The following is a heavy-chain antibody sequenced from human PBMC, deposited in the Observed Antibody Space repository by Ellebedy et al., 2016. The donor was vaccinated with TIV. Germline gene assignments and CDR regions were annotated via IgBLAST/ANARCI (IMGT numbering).Heavy chain of an antibody. CDR1: RGTFSSYA. CDR3: ARGGGDSSGWYDFNLDY. Sequence: SVKVSXKASRGTFSSYAISWVRQAPGQGLEWMGGIIPIFGTANYAQKFQGRVTITADESTSTAYMELSSLRSEDTAVYYCARGGGDSSGWYDFNLDYWGQGTLVTVSS. D-gene: IGHD6-19*01. V-gene: IGHV1-69*13. CDR2: IIPIFGTA. J-gene: IGHJ4*02.